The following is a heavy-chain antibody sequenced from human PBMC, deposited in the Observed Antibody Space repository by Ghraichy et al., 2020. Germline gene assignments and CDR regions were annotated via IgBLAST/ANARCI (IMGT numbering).Heavy chain of an antibody. CDR1: GFTFDDYG. Sequence: GESLNISCAASGFTFDDYGMSWVRQAPGKGLEWVSGINWNGGSTGYADSVKGRFTISRDNAKNSLYLQMNSLRAEDTALYYCAREKRDPASGRYYFDYWGQGTLVTVSS. D-gene: IGHD5-24*01. V-gene: IGHV3-20*04. CDR2: INWNGGST. J-gene: IGHJ4*02. CDR3: AREKRDPASGRYYFDY.